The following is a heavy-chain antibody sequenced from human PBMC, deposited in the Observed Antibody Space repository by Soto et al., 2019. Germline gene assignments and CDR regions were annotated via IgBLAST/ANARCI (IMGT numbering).Heavy chain of an antibody. CDR3: TRDNAGCYDY. Sequence: WIRQGPGKGLVWVSHIGPSGSGTRDADSVQGRFTISRDNARNTLYLQMNSLRDDYTAVYYWTRDNAGCYDYCG. J-gene: IGHJ4*01. D-gene: IGHD2-15*01. CDR2: IGPSGSGT. V-gene: IGHV3-74*01.